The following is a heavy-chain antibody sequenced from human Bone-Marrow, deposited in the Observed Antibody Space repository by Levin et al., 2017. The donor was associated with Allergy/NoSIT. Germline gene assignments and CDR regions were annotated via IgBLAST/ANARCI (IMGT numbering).Heavy chain of an antibody. CDR2: IYYSGST. V-gene: IGHV4-59*01. J-gene: IGHJ6*03. D-gene: IGHD3-10*01. Sequence: GSLRLSCTVSGGSISSYYWSWIRQPPGKGLEWIGYIYYSGSTNYNPSLKSRVTISVDTSKNQFSLKLSSVTAADTAVYYCARSIHRDYYGSGSYLYYYYYMDVWGKGTTVTVSS. CDR3: ARSIHRDYYGSGSYLYYYYYMDV. CDR1: GGSISSYY.